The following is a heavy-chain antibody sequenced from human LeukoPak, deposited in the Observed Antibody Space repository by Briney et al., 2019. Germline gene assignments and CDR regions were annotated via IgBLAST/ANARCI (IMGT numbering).Heavy chain of an antibody. CDR2: IYSGGST. V-gene: IGHV3-53*01. CDR1: GFSVSSNY. J-gene: IGHJ1*01. D-gene: IGHD2-21*02. CDR3: ARTDETAPAEDFQR. Sequence: QPGGSLRLSCAASGFSVSSNYMSWVRQAPGKGLEWVSVIYSGGSTYYADSVKGRFTISRDNSKNTLYLQMKSLRAEDTAVYYCARTDETAPAEDFQRWGQGTLVTVSS.